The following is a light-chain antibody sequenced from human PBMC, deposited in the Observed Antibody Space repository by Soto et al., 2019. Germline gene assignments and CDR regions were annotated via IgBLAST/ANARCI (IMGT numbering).Light chain of an antibody. V-gene: IGKV4-1*01. CDR3: QQYFDVPFT. CDR1: LSCLYKSNNKNH. CDR2: WAS. J-gene: IGKJ4*01. Sequence: DIGMTQSPYSLALSLLERATIDCKCILSCLYKSNNKNHLAWYKQKPGQPPQLIIYWASTRESGVPERFSGSGSGTDFTLTISSLEAEDVAFYWCQQYFDVPFTFGGGTKVDIK.